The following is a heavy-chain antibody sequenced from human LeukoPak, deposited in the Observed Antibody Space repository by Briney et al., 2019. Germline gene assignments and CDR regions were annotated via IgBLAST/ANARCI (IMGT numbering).Heavy chain of an antibody. D-gene: IGHD3-10*01. V-gene: IGHV1-2*02. CDR1: GYTFTDYY. J-gene: IGHJ4*02. Sequence: GASVKVSCKASGYTFTDYYMHWVPQAPGQGRGWRGWINPNSGDTNYAKKFQGRVTMTRDTSISTAYMELSRLGANDTAVYYCAREEQDGSGSYYNLPHDYWGQGTLVTVSS. CDR2: INPNSGDT. CDR3: AREEQDGSGSYYNLPHDY.